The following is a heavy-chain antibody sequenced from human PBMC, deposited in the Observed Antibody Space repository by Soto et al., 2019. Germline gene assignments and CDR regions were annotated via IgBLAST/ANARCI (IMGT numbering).Heavy chain of an antibody. Sequence: ASVQVSCKASGYTFNNYGITWVRQAPGQGLEWLGWISVYNGNKNYAKKVQGRVSMTADTSTSTAHMELRSLQSDDTAVYFCARVAITLIRGLKVDFYNMDVWGQGTTVTSP. V-gene: IGHV1-18*01. J-gene: IGHJ6*02. D-gene: IGHD3-10*01. CDR1: GYTFNNYG. CDR3: ARVAITLIRGLKVDFYNMDV. CDR2: ISVYNGNK.